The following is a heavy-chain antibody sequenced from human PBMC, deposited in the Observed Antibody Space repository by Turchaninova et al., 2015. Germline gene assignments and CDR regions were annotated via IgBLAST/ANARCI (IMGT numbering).Heavy chain of an antibody. V-gene: IGHV4-39*01. CDR3: ATYLS. CDR2: ISYSGRT. CDR1: GGSIRSTTYS. Sequence: QMQLQESGPGLVKPSETLSLTCTVSGGSIRSTTYSWGWIRQPPGRGLEWIGNISYSGRTSYNPPLKSRVTISLDTSKNQFSLKLTSVTAADTAVYYCATYLSWGQGTLVTVSS. J-gene: IGHJ4*02.